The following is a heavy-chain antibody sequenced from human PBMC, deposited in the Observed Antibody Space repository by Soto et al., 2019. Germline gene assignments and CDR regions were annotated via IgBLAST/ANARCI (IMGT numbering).Heavy chain of an antibody. J-gene: IGHJ6*02. Sequence: SVKVSCKASGRTFSSYAISWVRQAPGQGLEWMGGIIPIFGKANYAQKFQGRVTITADESTSTAYMEMSSLRSEDTAVYYCARVARQGYGMDVWGQGTTVTVSS. CDR1: GRTFSSYA. CDR3: ARVARQGYGMDV. V-gene: IGHV1-69*13. CDR2: IIPIFGKA.